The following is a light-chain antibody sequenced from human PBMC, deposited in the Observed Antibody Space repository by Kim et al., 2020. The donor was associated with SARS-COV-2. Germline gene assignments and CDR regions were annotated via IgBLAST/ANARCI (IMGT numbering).Light chain of an antibody. CDR2: QDS. V-gene: IGLV3-1*01. J-gene: IGLJ3*02. Sequence: SYELTQPPSVSVSPGQTASITCSGDKLGDKYACWYQQKPGQSPVLVIYQDSKRPSGIPERFSGSNSGNTATLTISGTQAMDEADYYCQAWDSSTRVFVGGTQLTVL. CDR3: QAWDSSTRV. CDR1: KLGDKY.